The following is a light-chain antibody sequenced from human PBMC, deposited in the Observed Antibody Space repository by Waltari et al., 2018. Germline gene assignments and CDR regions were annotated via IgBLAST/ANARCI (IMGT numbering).Light chain of an antibody. J-gene: IGKJ4*01. V-gene: IGKV4-1*01. Sequence: DFVMTQSPDSLAVSLGERATINCKSSQTILYSPTNRNNLAWYQQRPGQPPKLLSYWASVRASGVPDRFSGSGSGTDFTLTISSLQPEDVAVYYCQQYITTLTFGGGTKVEIK. CDR3: QQYITTLT. CDR2: WAS. CDR1: QTILYSPTNRNN.